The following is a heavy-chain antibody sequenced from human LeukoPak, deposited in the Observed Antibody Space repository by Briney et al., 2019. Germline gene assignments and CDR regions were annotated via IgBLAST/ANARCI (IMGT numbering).Heavy chain of an antibody. CDR2: ISGSGGST. CDR1: GFTFSTYA. Sequence: GGSLRLSCAASGFTFSTYAMSWVRQAPGKGLEWVSAISGSGGSTFYADSVKGRFTIPRDNAKNTLYLQMNSLRAEDTAVYFCAKELNNLGFDFWGQGTLVTVSS. J-gene: IGHJ4*02. V-gene: IGHV3-23*01. CDR3: AKELNNLGFDF. D-gene: IGHD1-14*01.